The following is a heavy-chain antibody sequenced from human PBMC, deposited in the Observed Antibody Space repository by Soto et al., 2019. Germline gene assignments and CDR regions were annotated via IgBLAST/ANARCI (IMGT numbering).Heavy chain of an antibody. D-gene: IGHD3-9*01. CDR3: ARHGLNYDILTGYYSEDWFDP. CDR1: GGSISSYY. J-gene: IGHJ5*02. Sequence: PSETLSLTCTVSGGSISSYYWSWIRQPPGKGLEWIGYIYYSGSTNYNPSLKSRVTISVDTSKNQFSLKLSSVTATDTAVYYCARHGLNYDILTGYYSEDWFDPWGQGTLVTVSS. V-gene: IGHV4-59*08. CDR2: IYYSGST.